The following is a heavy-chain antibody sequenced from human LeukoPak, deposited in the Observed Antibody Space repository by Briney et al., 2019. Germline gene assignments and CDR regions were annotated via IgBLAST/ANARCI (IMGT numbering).Heavy chain of an antibody. J-gene: IGHJ6*03. CDR1: GYTFTGYY. D-gene: IGHD3-16*02. Sequence: EASVKVSCKASGYTFTGYYMHWVRQAPGQGLEWMGWINPNSGGTNYAQKFQGRVTMTRDTSISTAYMELSRLRSDDTAVYHCAREVYDYVWGSYRPFYYYCMDVWGKGTTVTISS. V-gene: IGHV1-2*02. CDR3: AREVYDYVWGSYRPFYYYCMDV. CDR2: INPNSGGT.